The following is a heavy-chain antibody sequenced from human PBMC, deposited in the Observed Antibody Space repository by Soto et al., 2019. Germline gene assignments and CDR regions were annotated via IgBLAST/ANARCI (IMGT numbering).Heavy chain of an antibody. CDR2: MFHGVST. V-gene: IGHV4-39*01. CDR3: ARHEAWTGLDQ. CDR1: GSSINSSGYY. J-gene: IGHJ5*02. Sequence: SETLSLTCTVSGSSINSSGYYWGWIRQPPGKGLEWIGSMFHGVSTYYNPSLKSRVTVSVDKSQNQFSLNLWAVTAADTAAYYCARHEAWTGLDQWGQGTLVTVSS. D-gene: IGHD2-8*02.